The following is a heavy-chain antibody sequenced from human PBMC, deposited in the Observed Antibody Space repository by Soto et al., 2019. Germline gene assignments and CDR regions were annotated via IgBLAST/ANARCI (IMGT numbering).Heavy chain of an antibody. V-gene: IGHV3-30*03. CDR1: GFTFSSYG. Sequence: GGSLRLSCAASGFTFSSYGMHWFRQAPGKGLEWVAVISYDGSNKYYADSVKGRFTISRDNSKNTLYLQMNSLRAEDTAVYYCARSIAVAGTVDYWGQGTLVTVSS. J-gene: IGHJ4*02. CDR3: ARSIAVAGTVDY. D-gene: IGHD6-19*01. CDR2: ISYDGSNK.